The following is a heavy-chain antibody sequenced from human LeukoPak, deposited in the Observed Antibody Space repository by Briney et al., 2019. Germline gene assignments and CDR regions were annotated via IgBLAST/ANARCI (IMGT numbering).Heavy chain of an antibody. CDR2: INPNSGGT. CDR1: GYTFTGYY. J-gene: IGHJ6*03. D-gene: IGHD3-22*01. CDR3: ARVVRGYYYGSYYHYMDV. V-gene: IGHV1-2*02. Sequence: ASVKVSCKASGYTFTGYYMHWVRQAPGQGLEWMGWINPNSGGTNYAQKFQGRVTITADKSTSTAYMELSSLRSEDTAVYYCARVVRGYYYGSYYHYMDVWGKGTTVTVS.